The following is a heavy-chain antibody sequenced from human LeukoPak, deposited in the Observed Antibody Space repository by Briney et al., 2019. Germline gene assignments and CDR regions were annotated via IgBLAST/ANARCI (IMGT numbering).Heavy chain of an antibody. Sequence: GGSLRLSCAASGFTFSSYAMSWVRQAPGKGPEWVSAISGRGGSTYYADSVKGRFTISRDNSKNTLYLQMNSLRAEDTAVYYCAKCSGGSCYIFGAFDIWGQGTMVTVSS. D-gene: IGHD2-15*01. V-gene: IGHV3-23*01. CDR1: GFTFSSYA. J-gene: IGHJ3*02. CDR3: AKCSGGSCYIFGAFDI. CDR2: ISGRGGST.